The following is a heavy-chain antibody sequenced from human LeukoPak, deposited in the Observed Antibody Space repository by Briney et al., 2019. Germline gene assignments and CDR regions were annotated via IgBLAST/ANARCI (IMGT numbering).Heavy chain of an antibody. V-gene: IGHV4-59*01. CDR1: GGSFSGYY. Sequence: PSETLSLTCAVYGGSFSGYYWSWIRQPPGKGLEWIGYIYYSGSTNYNPSLKSRVTISVDTSKNQFSLKLSSVTAADTAVYYCARDRSSFDIWGQGTMVTVSS. CDR3: ARDRSSFDI. CDR2: IYYSGST. D-gene: IGHD2-2*01. J-gene: IGHJ3*02.